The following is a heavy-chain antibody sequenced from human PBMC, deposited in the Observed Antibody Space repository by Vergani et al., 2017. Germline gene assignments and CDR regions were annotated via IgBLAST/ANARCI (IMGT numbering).Heavy chain of an antibody. CDR2: IYYSGST. J-gene: IGHJ4*02. Sequence: QVQLQESGPGLVKPSETLSLTCTVSGGSISSHYWSWIRQPPGKGLEWIGYIYYSGSTNYNPSLKSRVTISVDTSKNQFSLKLSSVTAADTAVYYCASRYSSSTNFDYWGQGTLVTVSS. CDR3: ASRYSSSTNFDY. D-gene: IGHD6-6*01. CDR1: GGSISSHY. V-gene: IGHV4-59*11.